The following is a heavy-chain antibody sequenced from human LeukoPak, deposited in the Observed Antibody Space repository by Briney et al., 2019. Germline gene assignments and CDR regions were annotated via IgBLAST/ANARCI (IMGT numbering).Heavy chain of an antibody. Sequence: SETLSLTCTVPGGSMSSYYWSWIRQPPGKGLEWIGYIYYSGSTNYNPSLKSRVTISVDTSKNQFSLKLSSVTAADTAVYYCARGARAGYNLEPFDYWGQGTLVTVSS. V-gene: IGHV4-59*08. J-gene: IGHJ4*02. D-gene: IGHD5-24*01. CDR2: IYYSGST. CDR3: ARGARAGYNLEPFDY. CDR1: GGSMSSYY.